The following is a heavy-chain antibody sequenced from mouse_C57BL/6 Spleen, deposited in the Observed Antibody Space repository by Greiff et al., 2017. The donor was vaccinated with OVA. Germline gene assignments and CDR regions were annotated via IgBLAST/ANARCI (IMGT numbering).Heavy chain of an antibody. CDR2: ISSGGDYI. CDR1: GFTFSSYA. Sequence: EVKLQESGEGLVKPGGSLKLSCAASGFTFSSYAMSWVRQTPEKRLEWVAYISSGGDYIYYADTVKGRFTISRDNARNTLYLQMSSLKSEDTAMYYCTRGTAQAKVDYWGQGTSVTVSS. D-gene: IGHD3-2*02. CDR3: TRGTAQAKVDY. V-gene: IGHV5-9-1*02. J-gene: IGHJ4*01.